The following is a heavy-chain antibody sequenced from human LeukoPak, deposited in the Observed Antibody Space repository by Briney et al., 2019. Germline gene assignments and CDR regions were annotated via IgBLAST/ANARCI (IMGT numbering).Heavy chain of an antibody. J-gene: IGHJ6*03. CDR3: ARVRASTDPMYYYYYYMDV. Sequence: SVKVSCKASGGAFSSYAISWVRQAPGQGLEWMGGIIPIFGTANYAQKFQGRVTITADESTSTAYMELSSLRSEDTAVYYCARVRASTDPMYYYYYYMDVWGKGTTVTVSS. V-gene: IGHV1-69*01. D-gene: IGHD5/OR15-5a*01. CDR2: IIPIFGTA. CDR1: GGAFSSYA.